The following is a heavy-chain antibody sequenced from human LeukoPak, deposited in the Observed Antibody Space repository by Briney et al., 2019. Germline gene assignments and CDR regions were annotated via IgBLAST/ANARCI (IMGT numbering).Heavy chain of an antibody. CDR1: GYTFTSYD. D-gene: IGHD3-22*01. CDR3: ARASARHGYYYFDC. J-gene: IGHJ4*02. V-gene: IGHV1-8*03. CDR2: MNPNSGNT. Sequence: ASVKVSCKASGYTFTSYDINWVRQATGQGLEWMGWMNPNSGNTGYAQKFQGRVTITRNTSISTAYMELSSLRSEDTAVYYCARASARHGYYYFDCWGQGTLVTVSS.